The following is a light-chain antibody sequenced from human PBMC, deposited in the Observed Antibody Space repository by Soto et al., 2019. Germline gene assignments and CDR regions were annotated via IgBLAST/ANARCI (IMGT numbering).Light chain of an antibody. J-gene: IGKJ1*01. Sequence: EIVLTQSPGTLSLSPGERATLSCRASQSVSNNYLAWYQQRPGQAPRLLTYGASSRAIGIPDRFSGSGSGTDFTLTINRLEPEDFAVYHCQQYGNSPWTFGQGTKVEIK. V-gene: IGKV3-20*01. CDR2: GAS. CDR1: QSVSNNY. CDR3: QQYGNSPWT.